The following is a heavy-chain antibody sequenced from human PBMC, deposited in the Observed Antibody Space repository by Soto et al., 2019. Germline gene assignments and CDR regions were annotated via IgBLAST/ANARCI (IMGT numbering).Heavy chain of an antibody. D-gene: IGHD2-15*01. Sequence: GESLKISCKGSGYSFTSYWIGWVRQMPGKGLEWMGIIYPGDSDTRYSPSFQGQVTISADKSISTAYLQWSSLKASDTAMYYCARFRGAFRIRPWYFDLWGRGTLVTVSS. CDR1: GYSFTSYW. CDR3: ARFRGAFRIRPWYFDL. CDR2: IYPGDSDT. V-gene: IGHV5-51*01. J-gene: IGHJ2*01.